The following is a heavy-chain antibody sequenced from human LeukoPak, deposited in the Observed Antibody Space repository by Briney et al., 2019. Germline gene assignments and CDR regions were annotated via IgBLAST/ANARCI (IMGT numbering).Heavy chain of an antibody. CDR1: GYSFTNYW. CDR2: IYPGDSET. D-gene: IGHD2-15*01. J-gene: IGHJ4*02. Sequence: GESLKISCKGSGYSFTNYWIAWVRQMPGKGLEWMGIIYPGDSETRYSPSFEGQVTISADKSISTAYVQWSSLKASDTAMYYCARHVVAATYDYWGQGTLVTVSS. V-gene: IGHV5-51*01. CDR3: ARHVVAATYDY.